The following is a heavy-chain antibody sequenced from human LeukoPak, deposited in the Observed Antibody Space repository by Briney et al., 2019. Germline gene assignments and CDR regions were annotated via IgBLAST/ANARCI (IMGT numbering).Heavy chain of an antibody. CDR1: GYTFTSYG. J-gene: IGHJ5*02. V-gene: IGHV1-2*02. CDR3: ARDRAMVRGVVKGWFDP. D-gene: IGHD3-10*01. Sequence: ASVKVSCKASGYTFTSYGISWVRQAPGQGLEWMGWINPNSGGTNYAQKFQGRVTMTRDTSISTAYMELSRLRSDDTAVYYCARDRAMVRGVVKGWFDPWGQGTLVTVSS. CDR2: INPNSGGT.